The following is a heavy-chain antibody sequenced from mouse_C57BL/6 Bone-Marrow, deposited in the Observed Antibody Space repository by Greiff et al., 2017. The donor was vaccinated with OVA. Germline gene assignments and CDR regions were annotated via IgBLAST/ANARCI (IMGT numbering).Heavy chain of an antibody. CDR1: GYTFTDYY. CDR2: INPNNGGT. D-gene: IGHD2-1*01. CDR3: ARPVIYYGNYGLYARDY. Sequence: EVQLQQSGPELVKPGASVKISCKASGYTFTDYYMNWVKQSHGKSLEWIGDINPNNGGTSYNQKLKGKATLTVDKSYRTAYMELRSLTSEDSSVYYCARPVIYYGNYGLYARDYWGQGTSVTVSS. V-gene: IGHV1-26*01. J-gene: IGHJ4*01.